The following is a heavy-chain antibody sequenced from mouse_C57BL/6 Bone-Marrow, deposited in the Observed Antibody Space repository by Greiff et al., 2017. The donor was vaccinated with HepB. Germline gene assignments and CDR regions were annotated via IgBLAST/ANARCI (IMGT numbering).Heavy chain of an antibody. D-gene: IGHD2-10*01. J-gene: IGHJ4*01. CDR2: IDPSDSYT. Sequence: QVQLQQPGAELVMPGASVKLSCKASGYTFTSYWMHWVKQRPGQGLEWIGEIDPSDSYTNYNQKFKGKSTLTVDKSSSTAYMQLSSLTSEDSAVYYCARAYYLYYYAMDYWGQGTSVTVSS. V-gene: IGHV1-69*01. CDR1: GYTFTSYW. CDR3: ARAYYLYYYAMDY.